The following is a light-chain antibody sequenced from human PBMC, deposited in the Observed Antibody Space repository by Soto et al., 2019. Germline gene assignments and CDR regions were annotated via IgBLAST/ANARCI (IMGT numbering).Light chain of an antibody. CDR1: SGYSNYK. CDR3: GADHGSGSNFVLWV. J-gene: IGLJ3*02. V-gene: IGLV9-49*01. Sequence: VLTQPPSASASLGASVTLTCTLSSGYSNYKVDWYQQRPGKGPRFVMRVGTGGIVGSKGDGIPDRFSVLGSGLNRYLTIKNIQEEDESDYHCGADHGSGSNFVLWVFGGWTKLTVL. CDR2: VGTGGIVG.